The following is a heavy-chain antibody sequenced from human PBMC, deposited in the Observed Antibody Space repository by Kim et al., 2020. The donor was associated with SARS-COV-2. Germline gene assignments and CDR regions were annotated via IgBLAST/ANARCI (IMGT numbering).Heavy chain of an antibody. J-gene: IGHJ6*02. CDR3: AGGWLSPSDYYYYYGMDV. V-gene: IGHV1-24*01. CDR1: GYTLTELS. Sequence: ASVKVSCKVSGYTLTELSMHWVRQAPGKGLEWMGGFDPEDGETIYAQKFQGRVTMTEDTSTDTAYMELSSLRSEDTAVYYCAGGWLSPSDYYYYYGMDVWGQGTTVTVSS. D-gene: IGHD2-15*01. CDR2: FDPEDGET.